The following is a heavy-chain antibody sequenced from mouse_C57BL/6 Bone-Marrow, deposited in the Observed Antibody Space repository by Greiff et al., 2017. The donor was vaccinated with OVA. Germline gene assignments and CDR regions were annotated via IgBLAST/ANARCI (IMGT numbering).Heavy chain of an antibody. J-gene: IGHJ1*03. CDR3: ARQRICWYCDV. V-gene: IGHV5-6*01. Sequence: EVQVVESGGDLVKPGGSLKLSCAASGFTFSSYGMSWVRQTPDKRLEWVATISSGGSYTYYPDSVKGRFTISRDNAKNTRYLQMSSLKSEDTAMYYCARQRICWYCDVCGTGTTVTVSS. CDR2: ISSGGSYT. CDR1: GFTFSSYG.